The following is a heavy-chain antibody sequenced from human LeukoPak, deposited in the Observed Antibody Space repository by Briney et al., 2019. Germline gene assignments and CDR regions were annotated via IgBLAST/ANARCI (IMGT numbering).Heavy chain of an antibody. D-gene: IGHD3-22*01. J-gene: IGHJ3*02. CDR2: ISSSSSYI. CDR3: ARDTRPRRYYDSSGYYSFDAFAI. V-gene: IGHV3-21*01. Sequence: GGSLRLSCAASGFTFSSYSMNRVRQAPGKGLEWVSSISSSSSYIYYADSVKGRFTISRDNAKNPLYLQMNSLRAEETAMYYCARDTRPRRYYDSSGYYSFDAFAIWGQGTMVTVSS. CDR1: GFTFSSYS.